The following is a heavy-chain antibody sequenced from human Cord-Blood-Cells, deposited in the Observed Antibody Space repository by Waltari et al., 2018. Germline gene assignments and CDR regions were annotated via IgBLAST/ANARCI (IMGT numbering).Heavy chain of an antibody. Sequence: QLQLQESGPGLVKPSETLSLTCTVSGGSISSSSYYWGWIRQPPGKGLEWIGSIYYSGDTYYNPSLKSRVTISVDTSKNQFSLKLSSVTAADTAVYYCARRLRYFDWLSQGWYFDLWGRGTLVTVSS. CDR2: IYYSGDT. CDR1: GGSISSSSYY. J-gene: IGHJ2*01. V-gene: IGHV4-39*01. D-gene: IGHD3-9*01. CDR3: ARRLRYFDWLSQGWYFDL.